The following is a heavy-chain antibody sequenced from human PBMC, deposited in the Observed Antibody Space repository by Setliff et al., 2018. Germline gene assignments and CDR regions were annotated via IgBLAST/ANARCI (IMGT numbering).Heavy chain of an antibody. V-gene: IGHV4-34*01. Sequence: LSLTCAVYGGSSSGYYWSWIRQPPGKGLEWIGEIYHSGSTNYNPSLKSRVTISVDTSKNQFSLKLSSVTAADTAVYYCARDRQYCSSPTCYSSYFYYYGMDVWGQGTTVTVSS. D-gene: IGHD2-2*02. J-gene: IGHJ6*02. CDR1: GGSSSGYY. CDR2: IYHSGST. CDR3: ARDRQYCSSPTCYSSYFYYYGMDV.